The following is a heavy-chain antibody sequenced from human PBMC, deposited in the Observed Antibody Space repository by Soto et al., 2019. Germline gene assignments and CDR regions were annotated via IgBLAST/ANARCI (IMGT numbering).Heavy chain of an antibody. V-gene: IGHV4-34*01. J-gene: IGHJ3*02. D-gene: IGHD3-16*02. Sequence: QVQLQQWGAGLLKPSETLSLTCAVYGGSFSGYFWSWIRQPPGKGLEWIGEINHSGSTNYNPSLKSRVTISVDTSKNQFSLKLSSVTAAETAVYYCARSQLYDYIWGTYRSSDALDIWGQGTMVTVSS. CDR1: GGSFSGYF. CDR2: INHSGST. CDR3: ARSQLYDYIWGTYRSSDALDI.